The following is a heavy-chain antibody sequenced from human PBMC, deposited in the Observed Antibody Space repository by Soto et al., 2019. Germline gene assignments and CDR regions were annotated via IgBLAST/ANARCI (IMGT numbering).Heavy chain of an antibody. Sequence: PGGSLRLSCAASGFTFSDYYMSWIRQAPGKGLEWVSYISGSGSTIYYADSVKGRFTISRDYAKNSLHLQMNSLRAEDTAVYYCASGVAASHFYYYYMDVWGKGTTVTVSS. CDR1: GFTFSDYY. CDR2: ISGSGSTI. J-gene: IGHJ6*03. CDR3: ASGVAASHFYYYYMDV. V-gene: IGHV3-11*01. D-gene: IGHD2-15*01.